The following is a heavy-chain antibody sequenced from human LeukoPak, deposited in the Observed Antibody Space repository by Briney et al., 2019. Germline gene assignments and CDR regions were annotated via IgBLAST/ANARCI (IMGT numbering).Heavy chain of an antibody. CDR2: IYHSGST. CDR1: GGSISSSSYY. CDR3: ARTIAAAGDFDY. V-gene: IGHV4-39*07. Sequence: PSETLSLTCTVSGGSISSSSYYWGWIRQPPGKGLEWIGSIYHSGSTNYNPSLKSRVTISVDTSKNQFSLKLSSVTAADTAVYYCARTIAAAGDFDYWGQGTLVTVSS. J-gene: IGHJ4*02. D-gene: IGHD6-13*01.